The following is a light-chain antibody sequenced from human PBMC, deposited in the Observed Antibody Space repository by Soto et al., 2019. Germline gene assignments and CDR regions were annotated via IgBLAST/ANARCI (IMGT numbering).Light chain of an antibody. Sequence: TQMTQSPLSLSASVGEKIIITCRASRDVGSDVSWYQQKPGQAPKLLIYAASNLYTGVPSRFSGSRYGKEFNITISSLQTEDFASYYCLQDYGDSWKFGKGAKVDIK. CDR3: LQDYGDSWK. J-gene: IGKJ1*01. CDR2: AAS. V-gene: IGKV1-6*01. CDR1: RDVGSD.